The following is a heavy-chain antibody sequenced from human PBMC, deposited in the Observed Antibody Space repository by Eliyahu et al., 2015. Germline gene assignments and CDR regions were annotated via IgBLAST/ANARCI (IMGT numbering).Heavy chain of an antibody. CDR3: ARSALMSSGYYYTPRPFDY. D-gene: IGHD3-22*01. CDR2: XNHSGST. V-gene: IGHV4-34*01. Sequence: QVQLQQWGAGLLKPSETLSLTCAVYGGSFSGYYWSWIRQPPGKGLEWIGEXNHSGSTNYNPSLKSRVTISVDTSKNQFSLKLSSVTAADTAVYYCARSALMSSGYYYTPRPFDYWGQGTLLTVSS. CDR1: GGSFSGYY. J-gene: IGHJ4*02.